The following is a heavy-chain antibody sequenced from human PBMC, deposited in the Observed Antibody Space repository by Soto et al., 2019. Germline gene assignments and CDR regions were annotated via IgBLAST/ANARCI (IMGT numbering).Heavy chain of an antibody. Sequence: SETLSLTCTVSGGSINNYYWSWIRQPPGKGLEWIAYIFSTGTTSYNPSLKSRVTVSVDTSKNQVYLHLNSVTAADTAVYYCARVPDYWGQGILVTVSS. V-gene: IGHV4-59*08. CDR1: GGSINNYY. CDR3: ARVPDY. D-gene: IGHD2-2*01. J-gene: IGHJ4*02. CDR2: IFSTGTT.